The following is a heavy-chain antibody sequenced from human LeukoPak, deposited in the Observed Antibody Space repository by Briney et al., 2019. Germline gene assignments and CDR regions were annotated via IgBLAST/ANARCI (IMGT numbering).Heavy chain of an antibody. CDR2: INPNSGGT. Sequence: ASVKVSCKASGYTFTGYYMHWVRQAPGQGLEWMGWINPNSGGTNYAQKFQGRVTMTRDTSISTAYMELSRLRSDDTAVYYCARGSALWFGRGDLYYMDVWGKGTTVTVSS. CDR3: ARGSALWFGRGDLYYMDV. J-gene: IGHJ6*03. D-gene: IGHD3-10*01. CDR1: GYTFTGYY. V-gene: IGHV1-2*02.